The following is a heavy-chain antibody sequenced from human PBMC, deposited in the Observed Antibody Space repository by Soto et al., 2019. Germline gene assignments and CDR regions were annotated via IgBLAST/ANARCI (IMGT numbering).Heavy chain of an antibody. CDR3: VKDSVPKIIVVIATTLDY. CDR2: ISSNGGST. Sequence: PGGSLRLSCSASGFTFSSYAMHWVRQAPGKGLEYVSAISSNGGSTYYADSVKGRFTISRDNSKNTLYLQMSSLRAEDTAVYYCVKDSVPKIIVVIATTLDYWGQGTLVTVPQ. V-gene: IGHV3-64D*08. D-gene: IGHD3-22*01. J-gene: IGHJ4*02. CDR1: GFTFSSYA.